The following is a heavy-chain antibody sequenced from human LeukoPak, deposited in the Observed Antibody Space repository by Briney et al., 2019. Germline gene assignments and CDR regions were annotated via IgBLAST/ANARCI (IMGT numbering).Heavy chain of an antibody. D-gene: IGHD4-17*01. CDR2: IIPIFGTA. Sequence: GASVKVSCKASGYTFTSYAISWVRQAPGQGLEWMGGIIPIFGTANYAQKFQGRVTITADESTSTAYMELSSLRSEDTAVYYCARDKTTVAKNDAFDIWGQGTMVTVSS. CDR3: ARDKTTVAKNDAFDI. CDR1: GYTFTSYA. V-gene: IGHV1-69*13. J-gene: IGHJ3*02.